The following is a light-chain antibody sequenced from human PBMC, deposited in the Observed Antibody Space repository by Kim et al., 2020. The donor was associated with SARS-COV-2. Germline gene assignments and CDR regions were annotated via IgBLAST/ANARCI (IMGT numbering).Light chain of an antibody. CDR3: QSRDSGGNVV. J-gene: IGLJ2*01. CDR2: GRN. V-gene: IGLV3-19*01. CDR1: SLRSYY. Sequence: SSELPQDPAVSVALGQTVRITCQGDSLRSYYATWYQQKPRQAPLLVIFGRNNRPSGIPDRFSGSTSGNTTSLTISGAQAEDEADFYCQSRDSGGNVVFGGVTQLTVL.